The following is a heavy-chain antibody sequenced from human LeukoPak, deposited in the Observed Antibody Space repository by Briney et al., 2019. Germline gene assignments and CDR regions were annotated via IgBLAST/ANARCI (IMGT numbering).Heavy chain of an antibody. J-gene: IGHJ4*02. D-gene: IGHD3-3*01. CDR3: ARDYYDFWSGYFGV. CDR1: GYTFTGYY. CDR2: INPNSGGT. V-gene: IGHV1-2*02. Sequence: ASVKVSCKASGYTFTGYYMHWVRQAPGQGLEWMGWINPNSGGTNYAQKFQGRVTMTRDTSIRTAYMELSRLRSDDTAVYYCARDYYDFWSGYFGVWGQGTLVTVSS.